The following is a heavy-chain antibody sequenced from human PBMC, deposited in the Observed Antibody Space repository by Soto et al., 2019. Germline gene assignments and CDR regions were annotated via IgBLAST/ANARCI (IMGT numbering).Heavy chain of an antibody. J-gene: IGHJ4*02. CDR2: ISYDGSNK. V-gene: IGHV3-30*18. Sequence: GGSLRLSCAASGFTFSSYGMHWVRQAPGKGLEWVEVISYDGSNKYYADSVKGRFTISRDNSKNTLYLQMNSLKPEDTAVYYCAKDQHLNVWELLSTGYFDYWGQGTLVTVSS. CDR3: AKDQHLNVWELLSTGYFDY. D-gene: IGHD1-26*01. CDR1: GFTFSSYG.